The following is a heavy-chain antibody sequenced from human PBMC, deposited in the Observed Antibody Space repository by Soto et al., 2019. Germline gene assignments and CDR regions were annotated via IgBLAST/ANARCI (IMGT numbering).Heavy chain of an antibody. CDR3: ARDAMRYCSGGSCYVLDP. CDR1: GGTFSSYA. J-gene: IGHJ5*02. Sequence: QVQLVQSGAEVKKPGSSVKVSCKASGGTFSSYAISWVRQAPGQGLEWMGGITPIFGTANYAQKFQGRVTITADESTRTAYRELSSLRSEDTAVYYCARDAMRYCSGGSCYVLDPWGQGTLVTVSS. V-gene: IGHV1-69*12. CDR2: ITPIFGTA. D-gene: IGHD2-15*01.